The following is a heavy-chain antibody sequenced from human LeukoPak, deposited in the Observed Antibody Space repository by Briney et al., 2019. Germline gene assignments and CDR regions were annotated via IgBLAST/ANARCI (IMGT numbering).Heavy chain of an antibody. CDR1: GFTFSSYW. J-gene: IGHJ4*02. V-gene: IGHV3-74*01. D-gene: IGHD3-16*01. Sequence: GGSLRLSCAASGFTFSSYWMHWVRQAPGKGLVWVSRINSDGSSTSYADSVKGRFTISRDNAKNTLYLQMNSLRAEDTAVYYCAKRHGGDYFDYWGQGTLVTVSS. CDR2: INSDGSST. CDR3: AKRHGGDYFDY.